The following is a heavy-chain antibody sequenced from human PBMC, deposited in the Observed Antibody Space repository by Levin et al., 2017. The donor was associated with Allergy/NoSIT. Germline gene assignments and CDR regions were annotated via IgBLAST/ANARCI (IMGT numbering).Heavy chain of an antibody. D-gene: IGHD6-19*01. J-gene: IGHJ3*02. V-gene: IGHV4-59*08. CDR1: GGSISSYY. CDR2: IYYSGST. CDR3: ARPQKAVAGTGAFDI. Sequence: SETLSLTCTVSGGSISSYYWSWIRQPPGKGLEWIGYIYYSGSTNYNPSLKSRVTISVDTSKNQFSLKLSSVTAADTAVYYCARPQKAVAGTGAFDIWGQGTMVTVSS.